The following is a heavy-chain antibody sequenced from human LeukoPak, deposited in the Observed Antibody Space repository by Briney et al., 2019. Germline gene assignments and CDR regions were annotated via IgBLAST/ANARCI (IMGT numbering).Heavy chain of an antibody. CDR3: AKDPPHSDRSIYSDNS. Sequence: GGSLILSCAASPFIFSNNIMTSVRQAPAKVLEWVSVISADSGDIYYAASVNRRFTISRDNSKNTLHLQMDSLRAEDTAVYYCAKDPPHSDRSIYSDNSWGQETLVTVSS. J-gene: IGHJ4*02. CDR1: PFIFSNNI. V-gene: IGHV3-23*01. D-gene: IGHD3-22*01. CDR2: ISADSGDI.